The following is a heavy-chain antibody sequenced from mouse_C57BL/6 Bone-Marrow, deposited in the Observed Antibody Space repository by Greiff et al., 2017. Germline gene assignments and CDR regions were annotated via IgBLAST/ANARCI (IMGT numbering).Heavy chain of an antibody. D-gene: IGHD1-1*01. CDR3: ESGYGSSYGFAY. Sequence: VQLKQPGAELVRPGSSVKLSCTASGYTFTSYWMDWVKQRPGQGLEWIGNIYPADSETHYNQKFKDKATLTVDTSSSTAYMQLSSLTSEDSAVSYGESGYGSSYGFAYWGQGTLVTVSA. CDR2: IYPADSET. CDR1: GYTFTSYW. V-gene: IGHV1-61*01. J-gene: IGHJ3*01.